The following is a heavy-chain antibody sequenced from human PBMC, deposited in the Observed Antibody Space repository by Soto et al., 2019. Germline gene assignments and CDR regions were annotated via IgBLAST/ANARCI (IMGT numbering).Heavy chain of an antibody. CDR3: ARGDYGSGSYYNVGYYYGMDV. D-gene: IGHD3-10*01. CDR2: IIPIFGTA. CDR1: GGTFSSYT. J-gene: IGHJ6*02. Sequence: SVKVSCKASGGTFSSYTISWVRQAPGQGLEWMGGIIPIFGTANYAQKFQGRVTITADESTSTAYMELSSLRSEDTAVYYCARGDYGSGSYYNVGYYYGMDVWGQGTTVTVSS. V-gene: IGHV1-69*13.